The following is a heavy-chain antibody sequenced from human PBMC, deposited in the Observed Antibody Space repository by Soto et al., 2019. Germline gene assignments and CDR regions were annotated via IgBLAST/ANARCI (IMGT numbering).Heavy chain of an antibody. D-gene: IGHD2-2*01. CDR3: ARGGRRYCSSTSCPNWFDP. Sequence: SETLSLTCTVSGGSISSYYWSWIRQPPGKGLEWIGYIYYSGSTNYNPSLKSRVTISVDTSKNQFSLKLSSVTAADTAVYYCARGGRRYCSSTSCPNWFDPWGQGTLVTVSS. V-gene: IGHV4-59*01. CDR2: IYYSGST. CDR1: GGSISSYY. J-gene: IGHJ5*02.